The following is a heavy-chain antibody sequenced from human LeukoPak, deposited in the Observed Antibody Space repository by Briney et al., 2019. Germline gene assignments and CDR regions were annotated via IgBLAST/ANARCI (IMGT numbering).Heavy chain of an antibody. Sequence: ASVKVSCKASGYTFTSYDINWVRQATALGLEWMRWMNPNSGNTGYAQKFQGRVTMTRNTSISTAYMELSSLRSEDTAVYYCARGLGREYSSSSRRDYWGQGTLVTVSS. V-gene: IGHV1-8*01. D-gene: IGHD6-6*01. CDR1: GYTFTSYD. J-gene: IGHJ4*02. CDR3: ARGLGREYSSSSRRDY. CDR2: MNPNSGNT.